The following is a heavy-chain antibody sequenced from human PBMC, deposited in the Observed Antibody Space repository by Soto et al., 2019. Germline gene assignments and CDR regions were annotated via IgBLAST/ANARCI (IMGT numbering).Heavy chain of an antibody. CDR1: GGSISGYY. Sequence: PSATLSLTCTVSGGSISGYYWTWIRQPPGKGLEWIGYIHYTGTTNYHPSLKSRVTMSLDTSKTQFSLNLSSATAADTAVYYCVRDNFATPRVFDYWGQGALVTVS. CDR3: VRDNFATPRVFDY. D-gene: IGHD1-20*01. V-gene: IGHV4-59*01. CDR2: IHYTGTT. J-gene: IGHJ4*02.